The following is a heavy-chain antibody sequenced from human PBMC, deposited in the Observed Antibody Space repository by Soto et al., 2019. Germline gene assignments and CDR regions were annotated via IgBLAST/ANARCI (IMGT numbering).Heavy chain of an antibody. D-gene: IGHD1-26*01. CDR3: AREYSNSPEAFDS. V-gene: IGHV4-61*01. Sequence: LSLTCTVSGGSVNSDNYYWSWIRQPPGKGLEWIGYIYYTGRTNYNPSLMSRVTISLDASRNQFSLKLSSVTAADTAVFYCAREYSNSPEAFDSWGQGTLVTVSS. CDR2: IYYTGRT. J-gene: IGHJ4*02. CDR1: GGSVNSDNYY.